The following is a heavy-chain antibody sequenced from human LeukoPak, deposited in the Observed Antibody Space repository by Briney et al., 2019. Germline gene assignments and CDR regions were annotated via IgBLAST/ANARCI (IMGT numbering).Heavy chain of an antibody. CDR3: ARGPMVRGIYYYYGMDV. CDR1: GFTLSSNY. D-gene: IGHD3-10*01. J-gene: IGHJ6*02. V-gene: IGHV3-66*01. CDR2: IYSGGST. Sequence: PGGSLRLSCAASGFTLSSNYMRWVRQAPGKGLEWVSVIYSGGSTYYADSVKGRFTISRDNSKNTLYLQMNSLRAEDTAVYYCARGPMVRGIYYYYGMDVWGQGTTVTVSS.